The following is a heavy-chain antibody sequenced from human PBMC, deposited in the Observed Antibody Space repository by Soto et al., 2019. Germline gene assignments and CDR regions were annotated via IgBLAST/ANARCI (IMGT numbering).Heavy chain of an antibody. V-gene: IGHV1-69*12. J-gene: IGHJ6*02. Sequence: QVQLVQSGAEAKKPGSSVKVSCKASGGTFSSYAISWVRQAPGQGLEWMGGIIPIFGTADYAQKFQGRVTITADESTSTAYMELSSLRSEDTAVYYCASLIAAAGPPHSPRYYYGMDVWGQGTTVTVSS. CDR3: ASLIAAAGPPHSPRYYYGMDV. D-gene: IGHD6-13*01. CDR1: GGTFSSYA. CDR2: IIPIFGTA.